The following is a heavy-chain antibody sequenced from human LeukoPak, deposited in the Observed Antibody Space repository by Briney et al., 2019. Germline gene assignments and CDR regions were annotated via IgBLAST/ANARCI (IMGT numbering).Heavy chain of an antibody. Sequence: ASVKVSCKASGYTFTSYGISWVRQAPGQGLEWMGWISAYNGNTNYAQKLQGRVTMTTDTSTSTAYMELRSLRSDDTALYHCARVSDISVAAYFDYWGQGTLVTVSS. CDR3: ARVSDISVAAYFDY. J-gene: IGHJ4*02. CDR2: ISAYNGNT. D-gene: IGHD6-19*01. V-gene: IGHV1-18*01. CDR1: GYTFTSYG.